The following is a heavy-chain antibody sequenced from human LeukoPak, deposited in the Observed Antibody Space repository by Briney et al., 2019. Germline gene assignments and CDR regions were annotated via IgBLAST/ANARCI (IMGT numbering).Heavy chain of an antibody. CDR3: ARVTGYMTEDYFDY. D-gene: IGHD6-13*01. V-gene: IGHV1-18*01. Sequence: ASVRVSCKASGYTFTSYGISWVRQAPGQGLEWMGWISVYNGNTNYAQKLQGRVTMTTDTSTSTVYMEVRSLRSDDTAVYYCARVTGYMTEDYFDYWGQGTLITVSS. CDR2: ISVYNGNT. CDR1: GYTFTSYG. J-gene: IGHJ4*02.